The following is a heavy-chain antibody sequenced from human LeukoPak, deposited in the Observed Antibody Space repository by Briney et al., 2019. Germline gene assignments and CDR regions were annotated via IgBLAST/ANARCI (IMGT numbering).Heavy chain of an antibody. CDR1: GFTVSSYS. CDR2: ISSSSRYI. CDR3: ARDRGMLAAAFDI. V-gene: IGHV3-21*01. D-gene: IGHD6-13*01. J-gene: IGHJ3*02. Sequence: PGGSLRLSCAASGFTVSSYSMNWVRQAPGKGLEWVSSISSSSRYIYYADSVKGRFTISRDNAKNSLYLQMNSLRAEDTAVYYCARDRGMLAAAFDIWGQGTMVTVSS.